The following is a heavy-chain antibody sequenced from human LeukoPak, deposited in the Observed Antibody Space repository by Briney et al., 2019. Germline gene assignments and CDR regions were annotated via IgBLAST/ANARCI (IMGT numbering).Heavy chain of an antibody. CDR1: GFTFGDYA. D-gene: IGHD3-10*01. CDR2: MRQDGNEK. CDR3: ATDRRGSNDY. J-gene: IGHJ4*02. V-gene: IGHV3-7*01. Sequence: GGSLRLSCTGSGFTFGDYAMSWVRQAPGKGLEWVANMRQDGNEKYYVDSVRGRFTISRDNAKNSLYLQMNSLRAEDTAVYYCATDRRGSNDYWGQGTLVTVSS.